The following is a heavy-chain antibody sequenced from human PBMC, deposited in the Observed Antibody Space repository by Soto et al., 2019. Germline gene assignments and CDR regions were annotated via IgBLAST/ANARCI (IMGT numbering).Heavy chain of an antibody. CDR2: INPNSGGT. V-gene: IGHV1-2*02. Sequence: ASVKVSCKASGYTFTGYYMHWVRQAPGQGLEWMGWINPNSGGTNYAQKFQGRVTMTRDTPISTAYMELSRLRSDDTAVYYCARVEADGTYYYYGMDVCGQGTTVTVYS. J-gene: IGHJ6*02. D-gene: IGHD6-13*01. CDR1: GYTFTGYY. CDR3: ARVEADGTYYYYGMDV.